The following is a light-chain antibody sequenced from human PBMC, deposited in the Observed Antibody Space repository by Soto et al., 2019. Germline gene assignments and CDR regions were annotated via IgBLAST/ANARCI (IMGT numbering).Light chain of an antibody. CDR1: QSLLHSDGNTY. J-gene: IGKJ4*01. V-gene: IGKV2-24*01. CDR2: KVS. CDR3: MQATQFPLT. Sequence: DIVLTQTPLSSPVALGQPVSTSRIHSQSLLHSDGNTYLSWLHQRPGQPPRLLIYKVSNRFSGVPDRFSGSGTGTDFTLKINRVESEDVGVYSCMQATQFPLTFGGGTKVDIK.